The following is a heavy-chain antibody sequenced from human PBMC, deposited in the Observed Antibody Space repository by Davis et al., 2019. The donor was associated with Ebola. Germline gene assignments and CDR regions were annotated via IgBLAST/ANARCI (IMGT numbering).Heavy chain of an antibody. V-gene: IGHV3-7*01. J-gene: IGHJ3*02. CDR1: GFTFNTYW. CDR2: IQYDGREK. D-gene: IGHD3-10*01. CDR3: ASPITMVRGVTIDAFDI. Sequence: GESLKISCTASGFTFNTYWMTWVRQAPGKGLEWVAKIQYDGREKYYVDSVKGRFTISRDNAKNSLYLQMNSLRAEDTAVYYCASPITMVRGVTIDAFDIWGQGTMVTVSS.